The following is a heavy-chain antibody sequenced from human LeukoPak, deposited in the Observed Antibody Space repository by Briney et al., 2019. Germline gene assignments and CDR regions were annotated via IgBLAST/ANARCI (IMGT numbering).Heavy chain of an antibody. V-gene: IGHV3-53*01. J-gene: IGHJ5*02. D-gene: IGHD2-21*02. CDR2: IYSGGST. CDR1: GFTVSSNY. CDR3: ARFVYCGGDCSNWFDP. Sequence: TGGSLRLSCAASGFTVSSNYMSWVRQAPGKGLEWVSVIYSGGSTYYADSVKGRFTISRDNSKNTLYLQMNSLKASDSAMYYCARFVYCGGDCSNWFDPWGQGTLVTVSS.